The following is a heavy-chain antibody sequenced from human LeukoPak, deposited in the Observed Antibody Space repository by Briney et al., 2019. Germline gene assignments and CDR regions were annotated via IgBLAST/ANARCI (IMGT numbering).Heavy chain of an antibody. V-gene: IGHV1-2*02. CDR2: INPNSGGT. J-gene: IGHJ5*02. D-gene: IGHD2-2*01. Sequence: ASVKVSCKASGYTFTGYYMHWVRQAPGQGLEWMGWINPNSGGTNCAQKFQGRVTMTRDTSISTAYMELSRLRSDDTAVYYCASLPGEGVVVPAASNWFDPWGQGTLVTVSS. CDR3: ASLPGEGVVVPAASNWFDP. CDR1: GYTFTGYY.